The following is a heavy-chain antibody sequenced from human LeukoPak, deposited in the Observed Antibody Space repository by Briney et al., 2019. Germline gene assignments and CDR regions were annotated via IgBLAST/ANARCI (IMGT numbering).Heavy chain of an antibody. D-gene: IGHD2/OR15-2a*01. CDR1: GYTFTGYY. Sequence: ASVKVSCKASGYTFTGYYIHWVRQAPGQGLEWMGWIDPNSGGTNCAQKLQGRVTMTRDTSISTAYMELSGLRSDDTAVYYCARGLGNPSLYYYYMDVWGKGTTVTISS. J-gene: IGHJ6*03. CDR3: ARGLGNPSLYYYYMDV. V-gene: IGHV1-2*02. CDR2: IDPNSGGT.